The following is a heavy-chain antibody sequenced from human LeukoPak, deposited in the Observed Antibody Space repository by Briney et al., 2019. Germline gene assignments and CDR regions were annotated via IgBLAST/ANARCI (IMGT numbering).Heavy chain of an antibody. CDR1: GGSFSSYY. Sequence: SETLSLTCAVYGGSFSSYYWSWIRQPPGKGLEWIGEINHSGSTNYNPPLKSRVTISVDTSKNQFSLKLSSVTAADTAVYYCARVRGSYYSLYFDYWGQGTLVTVSS. D-gene: IGHD1-26*01. J-gene: IGHJ4*02. CDR3: ARVRGSYYSLYFDY. CDR2: INHSGST. V-gene: IGHV4-34*01.